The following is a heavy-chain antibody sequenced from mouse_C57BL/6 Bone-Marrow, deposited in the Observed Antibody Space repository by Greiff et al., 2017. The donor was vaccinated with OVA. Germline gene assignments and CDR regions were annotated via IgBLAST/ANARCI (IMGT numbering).Heavy chain of an antibody. D-gene: IGHD2-4*01. CDR2: IDPENGDT. CDR1: GFNIKDDY. J-gene: IGHJ1*03. CDR3: TPPYDYAPLYFDV. Sequence: VQLQQSGAELVRPGASVKLSCTASGFNIKDDYMHWVKQRPEQGLEWIGWIDPENGDTEYASKFQGKATITADTSSNTAYLQLSSLTSEDTAVYYCTPPYDYAPLYFDVWGTGTTVTVSS. V-gene: IGHV14-4*01.